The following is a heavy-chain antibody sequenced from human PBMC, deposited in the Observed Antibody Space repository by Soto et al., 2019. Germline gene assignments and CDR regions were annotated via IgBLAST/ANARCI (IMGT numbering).Heavy chain of an antibody. CDR2: INPNSGDT. CDR3: ARGGNDSMILGIGY. J-gene: IGHJ4*02. CDR1: GYTFTAYY. Sequence: ASVKVSCKASGYTFTAYYIHWVRQAPGHGLEWMGRINPNSGDTMYAQKFKGRVTMTRDTSITTTAYMHLSSLRSDDTAVYYWARGGNDSMILGIGYWGQGTLVTVSS. D-gene: IGHD3-22*01. V-gene: IGHV1-2*02.